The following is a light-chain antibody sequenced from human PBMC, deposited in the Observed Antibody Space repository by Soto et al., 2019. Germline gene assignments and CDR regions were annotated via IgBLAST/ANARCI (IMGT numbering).Light chain of an antibody. Sequence: QSVLTQPRSVSGSPGQSVTISCTGTSSDVGGYNYVSWYQQHPGKAPKLMIYEVNKRPSGVPDRFSGSKSGNTASLTISGLQAEDEADYYCCSFAGSYTFEVFGGGTKLTVL. CDR3: CSFAGSYTFEV. CDR1: SSDVGGYNY. CDR2: EVN. V-gene: IGLV2-11*01. J-gene: IGLJ2*01.